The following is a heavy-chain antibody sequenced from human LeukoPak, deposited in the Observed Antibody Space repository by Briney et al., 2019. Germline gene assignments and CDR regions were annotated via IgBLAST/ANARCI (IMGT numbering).Heavy chain of an antibody. J-gene: IGHJ5*02. CDR1: GYTFTSYY. CDR3: ATARVNYDILTGYWPWFDP. D-gene: IGHD3-9*01. V-gene: IGHV1-46*01. Sequence: ASVKVSCKASGYTFTSYYIHWVRQAPGQGLEWMGIINPTAGSTYYAQKFQGRVTMTEDTSTDTAYMELSSLRSEDTAVYYCATARVNYDILTGYWPWFDPWGQGTLVTVSS. CDR2: INPTAGST.